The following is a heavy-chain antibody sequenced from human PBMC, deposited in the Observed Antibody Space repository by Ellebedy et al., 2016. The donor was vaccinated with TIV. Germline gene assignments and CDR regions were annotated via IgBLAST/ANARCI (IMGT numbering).Heavy chain of an antibody. Sequence: AASVKVSCKASGYTFTSYYMHWVRQAPGKGLEWMGGFDPEDGETIYAQKFQGRVTMTEDTSTDTAYMELSSLRSEDTAVYYCATAGDIVRYALSRYYYYGMDVWGQGTTVTVSS. D-gene: IGHD2-8*01. J-gene: IGHJ6*02. CDR2: FDPEDGET. CDR3: ATAGDIVRYALSRYYYYGMDV. CDR1: GYTFTSYY. V-gene: IGHV1-24*01.